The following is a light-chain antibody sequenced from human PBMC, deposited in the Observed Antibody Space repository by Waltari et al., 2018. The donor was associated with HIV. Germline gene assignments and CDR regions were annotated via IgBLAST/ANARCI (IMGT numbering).Light chain of an antibody. J-gene: IGLJ2*01. V-gene: IGLV1-40*01. CDR2: GNG. CDR1: SPNIGAGTA. Sequence: QSVLTQPPSLSGAPGQRVTITCTGSSPNIGAGTAVPWYQKHPGAAPKLLLNGNGHRPSGVPDRCFGAKSGTSVSLAITGRQAEDEADDYCQSYDSSRGGSVVFGGGTKLTVL. CDR3: QSYDSSRGGSVV.